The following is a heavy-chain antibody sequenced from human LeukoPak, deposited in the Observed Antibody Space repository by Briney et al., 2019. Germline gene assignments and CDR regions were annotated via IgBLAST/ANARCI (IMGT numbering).Heavy chain of an antibody. CDR3: ARGRNLAFDF. Sequence: PSETLSLTCAVSRVSFRGDADSWTWIRQPLGRGLEWIGNIYYNGDTYYNPSLRGRVTMSIDMSKNQFSLNLSSLTAADTAVYYCARGRNLAFDFWGRGTLVTVSS. J-gene: IGHJ4*02. CDR1: RVSFRGDADS. CDR2: IYYNGDT. V-gene: IGHV4-30-2*01. D-gene: IGHD3-16*01.